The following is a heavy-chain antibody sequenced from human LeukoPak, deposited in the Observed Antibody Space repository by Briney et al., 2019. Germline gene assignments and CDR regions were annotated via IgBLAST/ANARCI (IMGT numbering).Heavy chain of an antibody. CDR1: RGSISSSSYY. J-gene: IGHJ5*02. D-gene: IGHD3-10*01. V-gene: IGHV4-39*01. CDR2: IYYSGST. Sequence: KPSETLSLTCTVSRGSISSSSYYWGWIRQPPGKGLEWIGSIYYSGSTYYNPSLKSRVTISVDTSKNQFSLKLSSVTAADTAVYYCAREEYGSGSYYNPENNWFDPWGQGTLVTVSS. CDR3: AREEYGSGSYYNPENNWFDP.